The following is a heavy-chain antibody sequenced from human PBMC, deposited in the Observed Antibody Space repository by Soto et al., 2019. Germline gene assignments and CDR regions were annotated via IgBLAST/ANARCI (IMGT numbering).Heavy chain of an antibody. CDR1: GFIFSDAW. V-gene: IGHV3-15*07. J-gene: IGHJ4*01. D-gene: IGHD3-9*01. Sequence: EVQLVESGGGLVNPGGSLRLSCAASGFIFSDAWINWVRQAPGKGLEWVGRIKSKTDGGTTDFAAPVKGRFAISRDDSRDVVYMEMYILKTDDTAVYFCTTDSLFTGQLVRMDNWGHGTLVTVSS. CDR2: IKSKTDGGTT. CDR3: TTDSLFTGQLVRMDN.